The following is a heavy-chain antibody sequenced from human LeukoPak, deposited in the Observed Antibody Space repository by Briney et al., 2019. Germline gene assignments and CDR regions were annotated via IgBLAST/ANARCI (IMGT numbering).Heavy chain of an antibody. V-gene: IGHV4-39*01. CDR2: IYFRGST. CDR1: GGSISGSSYC. J-gene: IGHJ6*03. CDR3: AGPNFYYMDV. Sequence: AATLSPTCTVSGGSISGSSYCWGWLRQPPWKGLEGIVSIYFRGSTYYHPSLKSRVHISVDTSKNQFSLKLSSVTAADTAVYYCAGPNFYYMDVWGKGTTVTVSS.